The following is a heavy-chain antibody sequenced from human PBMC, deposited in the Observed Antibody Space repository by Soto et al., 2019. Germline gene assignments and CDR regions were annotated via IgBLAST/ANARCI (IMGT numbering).Heavy chain of an antibody. Sequence: PGGSLRLSCAPSGFSLSSYNMNWVRQAPGKGLEWVSSISSSSTYIYYADSVKGRFTISRDNAKNSLYLQMNSLRAEDAATYYCAREGGIRAGQSTCFDSWGQGALVTVSS. J-gene: IGHJ4*02. CDR3: AREGGIRAGQSTCFDS. V-gene: IGHV3-21*04. CDR2: ISSSSTYI. D-gene: IGHD3-16*01. CDR1: GFSLSSYN.